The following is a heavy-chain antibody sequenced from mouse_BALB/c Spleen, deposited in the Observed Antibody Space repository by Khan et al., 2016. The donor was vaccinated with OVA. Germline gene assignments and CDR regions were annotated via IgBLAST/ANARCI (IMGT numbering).Heavy chain of an antibody. D-gene: IGHD1-1*01. J-gene: IGHJ4*01. CDR3: ARSGYGSSPLYAMDY. Sequence: VQLQQSGAELARPGASVKMSCKASGYTFTSYTMHWVKQRPGQGLEWIGYINPSSGYTNYNQKFKDKATLTADKSSSTAYMQLSSLTSEDSAVYYCARSGYGSSPLYAMDYWGQGTSVTVSS. V-gene: IGHV1-4*01. CDR1: GYTFTSYT. CDR2: INPSSGYT.